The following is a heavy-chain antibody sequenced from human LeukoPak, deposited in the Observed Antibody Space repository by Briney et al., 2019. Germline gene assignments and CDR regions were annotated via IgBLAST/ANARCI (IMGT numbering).Heavy chain of an antibody. J-gene: IGHJ3*02. V-gene: IGHV3-7*03. CDR3: ARDLMISSSWYVWNAFDI. CDR1: GFTFSSYW. Sequence: PGGSLRLSCVASGFTFSSYWMTWVRQAPGKGLEWVANIKTDGSQIYYVDSVKGRFTISRDNSKDTLYLQMNSLRAEDTAVYYCARDLMISSSWYVWNAFDIWGQGTMVTVSS. CDR2: IKTDGSQI. D-gene: IGHD6-13*01.